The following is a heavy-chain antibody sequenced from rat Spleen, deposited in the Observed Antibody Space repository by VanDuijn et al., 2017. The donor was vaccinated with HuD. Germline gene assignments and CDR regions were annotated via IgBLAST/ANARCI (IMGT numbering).Heavy chain of an antibody. Sequence: EVQLVESDGGLVQPGRSLKLSCAASGFTFSDYYMAWVRQAPTKGLEWVATISYDGSSTYYRDSVKGRFTISRVNSENTVYLQMNSLRSKDTATYYCATQSIIRVPLFDYWGQGVMVTVSS. D-gene: IGHD4-3*01. CDR3: ATQSIIRVPLFDY. V-gene: IGHV5-29*01. J-gene: IGHJ2*01. CDR1: GFTFSDYY. CDR2: ISYDGSST.